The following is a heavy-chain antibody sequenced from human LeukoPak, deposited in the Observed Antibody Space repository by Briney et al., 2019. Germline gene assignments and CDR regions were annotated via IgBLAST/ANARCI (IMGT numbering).Heavy chain of an antibody. CDR3: ARARRGPPDEVTIFGVVISNYFDY. CDR2: IYYSGST. V-gene: IGHV4-59*12. D-gene: IGHD3-3*01. Sequence: TSETLSLTCAVYGGSFSGYYWSWIRQPPGKGLEWIGYIYYSGSTNYNPSLKSRVTISVDTSKNQFSLKLSSVTAADTAVYYCARARRGPPDEVTIFGVVISNYFDYWGQGTLVTVSS. J-gene: IGHJ4*02. CDR1: GGSFSGYY.